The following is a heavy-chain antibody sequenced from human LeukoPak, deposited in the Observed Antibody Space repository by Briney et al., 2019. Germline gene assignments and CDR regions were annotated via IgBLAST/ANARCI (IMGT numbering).Heavy chain of an antibody. Sequence: GGSLGLSCAASGFTFSSYAMSWVRQAPGKGLEWVSAISGSGGSTYYADSVKGRFTISRDNSKNTLYLQMNSLRAEDTAVYYCAKDSTRDIVVVVASFNWFDPWGQGTLVTVSS. D-gene: IGHD2-15*01. CDR1: GFTFSSYA. J-gene: IGHJ5*02. CDR2: ISGSGGST. CDR3: AKDSTRDIVVVVASFNWFDP. V-gene: IGHV3-23*01.